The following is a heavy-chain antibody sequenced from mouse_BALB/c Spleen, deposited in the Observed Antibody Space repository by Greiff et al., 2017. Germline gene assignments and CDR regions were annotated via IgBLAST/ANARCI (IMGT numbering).Heavy chain of an antibody. CDR2: ILPGSGST. CDR3: ARRDYDSAY. CDR1: GYTFSSYW. D-gene: IGHD2-4*01. J-gene: IGHJ3*01. Sequence: QVQLQQSGAELMKPGASVKISCKATGYTFSSYWIEWVKQRPGHGLEWMGEILPGSGSTNYNEKFKGKATFTADTSSNTAYMQLSSLTSEDSAVYYCARRDYDSAYWGQGTLVTVSA. V-gene: IGHV1-9*01.